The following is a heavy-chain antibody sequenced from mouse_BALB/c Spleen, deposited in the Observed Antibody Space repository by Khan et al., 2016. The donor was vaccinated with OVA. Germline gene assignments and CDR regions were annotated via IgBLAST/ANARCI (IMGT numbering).Heavy chain of an antibody. J-gene: IGHJ3*01. Sequence: VQLQQSGAELAQPGASVKMSCKTSGYTFTSYWMHWVKQRPGQGLEWIGYINPSTGYTEYNQRFKDKAILTTDKSSSTAYMQLSRLTSEDSAVDYCARRGVYGIFAYWGQGTLVTVSA. V-gene: IGHV1-7*01. CDR1: GYTFTSYW. D-gene: IGHD1-1*02. CDR3: ARRGVYGIFAY. CDR2: INPSTGYT.